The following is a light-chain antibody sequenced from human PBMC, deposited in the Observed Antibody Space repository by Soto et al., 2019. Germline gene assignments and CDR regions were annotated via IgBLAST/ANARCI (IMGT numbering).Light chain of an antibody. V-gene: IGKV1-5*03. CDR1: QSISSW. CDR2: KAS. Sequence: DIQMNQSPSALPASVGDRVSITCRASQSISSWLAWYQQKPGKAPKLLIYKASSLESGVPSRFSGSGSGTEFTLTISSLQPDDFATYYCQQYNSYSWTFGQGTKVDIK. CDR3: QQYNSYSWT. J-gene: IGKJ1*01.